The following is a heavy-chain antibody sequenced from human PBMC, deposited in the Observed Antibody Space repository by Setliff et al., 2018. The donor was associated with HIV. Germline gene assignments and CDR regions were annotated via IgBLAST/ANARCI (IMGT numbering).Heavy chain of an antibody. Sequence: ASVKVSCKASGYTFTNYNIHWVQQAPGKGLQWMGRLDPKNGKTIYAEKFQGRVTIIADTSIDTTYMELSSLRSEDTAIYYCAAEGNIFDIWGQGTMVTVSS. CDR2: LDPKNGKT. V-gene: IGHV1-69-2*01. CDR3: AAEGNIFDI. CDR1: GYTFTNYN. J-gene: IGHJ3*02.